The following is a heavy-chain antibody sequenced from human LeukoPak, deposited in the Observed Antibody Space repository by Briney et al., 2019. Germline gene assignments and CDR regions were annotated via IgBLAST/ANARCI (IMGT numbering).Heavy chain of an antibody. CDR2: INQDGSEK. D-gene: IGHD2-21*02. V-gene: IGHV3-7*01. J-gene: IGHJ4*02. CDR1: GFIFSKYW. Sequence: GGTLRLSCAASGFIFSKYWMSWVRQAPGKGLEWVANINQDGSEKYYVDSVKGRFIISRDNAENSLYLQMNSLSAEDTAVYYCARGSGDPDSWGQGALVTVSS. CDR3: ARGSGDPDS.